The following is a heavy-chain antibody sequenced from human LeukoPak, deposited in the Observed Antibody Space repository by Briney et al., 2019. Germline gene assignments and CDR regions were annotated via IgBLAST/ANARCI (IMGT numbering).Heavy chain of an antibody. Sequence: GRSLRLSCAASGFTFSSYGMHWVRQAPGKGLEWVAVISYDGSNKYYADSVKGRFTISRDNSKNTLYLQMNSLRAEDTAVYYCAKDYDFWSGPYWGQGTLVTVSS. D-gene: IGHD3-3*01. J-gene: IGHJ4*02. V-gene: IGHV3-30*18. CDR3: AKDYDFWSGPY. CDR1: GFTFSSYG. CDR2: ISYDGSNK.